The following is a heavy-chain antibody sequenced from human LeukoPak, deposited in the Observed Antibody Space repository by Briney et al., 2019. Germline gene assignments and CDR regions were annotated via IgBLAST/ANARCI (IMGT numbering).Heavy chain of an antibody. CDR3: AKDSHPARTTVTTFAAFDI. CDR1: GFTFSSYG. CDR2: ISGSGGST. J-gene: IGHJ3*02. D-gene: IGHD4-17*01. Sequence: GGTLRLSCAASGFTFSSYGMSWVRQAPGKGLEWVSAISGSGGSTYYADSVKGRFTISRDNSKNTLYLQMNSLRAEDTAVYYCAKDSHPARTTVTTFAAFDIWGQGTMVTVSS. V-gene: IGHV3-23*01.